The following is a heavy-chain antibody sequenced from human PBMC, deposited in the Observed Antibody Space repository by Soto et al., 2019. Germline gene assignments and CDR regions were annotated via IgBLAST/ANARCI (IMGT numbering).Heavy chain of an antibody. CDR3: ARDRWRGAAAGTPLYYFDY. CDR1: GFTFSSYG. Sequence: QVQLVESGGGVVQPGRSLRLSCAASGFTFSSYGMHWVRQAPGKGLEWVAVIWYDGSNKYYADSVKGRFTITRDNCKNTLYLQMNSLRAEDTAVYYCARDRWRGAAAGTPLYYFDYWGQGTLITVSS. J-gene: IGHJ4*02. V-gene: IGHV3-33*01. D-gene: IGHD6-13*01. CDR2: IWYDGSNK.